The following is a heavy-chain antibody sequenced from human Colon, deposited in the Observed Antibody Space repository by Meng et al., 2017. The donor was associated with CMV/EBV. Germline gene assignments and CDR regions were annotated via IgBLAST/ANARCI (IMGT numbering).Heavy chain of an antibody. J-gene: IGHJ4*02. V-gene: IGHV3-74*01. CDR3: ARDRGGNYYGGFDY. CDR1: GFTLSSYW. Sequence: GGSLRLSCAASGFTLSSYWMHWVRQAPGKGLVWVSRINSDDSSTNYADSVKGRFTISRDSAKNTLYLQMNSLRAEDTAVYYCARDRGGNYYGGFDYWGQGTLVTVSS. D-gene: IGHD1-26*01. CDR2: INSDDSST.